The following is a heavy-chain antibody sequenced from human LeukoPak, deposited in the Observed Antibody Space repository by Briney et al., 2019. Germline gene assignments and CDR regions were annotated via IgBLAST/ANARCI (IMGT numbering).Heavy chain of an antibody. D-gene: IGHD3-10*01. J-gene: IGHJ4*02. CDR1: GFTFSSYA. V-gene: IGHV3-30*04. CDR3: ARDGLWFGESYYFDY. CDR2: ISYDGSNK. Sequence: PGRSLRLSCAASGFTFSSYAMHWVRQAPGKGLEWVAVISYDGSNKYYADSVKGRFTISRDNCKNTLYLQMNSLRAEDTAVYYCARDGLWFGESYYFDYWGQGTLVTVSS.